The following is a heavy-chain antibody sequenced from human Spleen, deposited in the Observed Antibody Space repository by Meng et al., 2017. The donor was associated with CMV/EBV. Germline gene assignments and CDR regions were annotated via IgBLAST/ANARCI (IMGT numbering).Heavy chain of an antibody. CDR1: GGTFSSYA. D-gene: IGHD2-2*01. V-gene: IGHV1-69*10. Sequence: SVKVSCKASGGTFSSYAISWVRQAPGQGLEWMGGIIPILGIANYAQKFQGRVTITADKSTSTAYMELSSLRSEDTAVYYCARFYCSSTSCDAFDIWGQGTMVTVSS. J-gene: IGHJ3*02. CDR2: IIPILGIA. CDR3: ARFYCSSTSCDAFDI.